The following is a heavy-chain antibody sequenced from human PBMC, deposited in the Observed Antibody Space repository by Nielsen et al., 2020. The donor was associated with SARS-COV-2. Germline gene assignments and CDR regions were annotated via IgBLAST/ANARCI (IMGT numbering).Heavy chain of an antibody. D-gene: IGHD5-24*01. CDR1: GFTFSSYE. CDR2: ISGNGDDM. V-gene: IGHV3-48*03. CDR3: ATTYNSGAYKWFDS. Sequence: GESLKISCAASGFTFSSYEMNWVRQAPGKGLEWISSISGNGDDMNYADSLKGRFTMSRDNGKNSLYLFMNNLRADDTAVYYCATTYNSGAYKWFDSWGQGTLVIVSS. J-gene: IGHJ5*01.